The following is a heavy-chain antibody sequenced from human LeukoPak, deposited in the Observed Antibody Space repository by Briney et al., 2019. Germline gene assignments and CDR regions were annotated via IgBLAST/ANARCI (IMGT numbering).Heavy chain of an antibody. D-gene: IGHD3-10*01. CDR3: AKDHVLLWFGEWSFFDY. CDR1: GFILSNYW. Sequence: PGESLRLSCAASGFILSNYWMSWVRQAPGKGLEWVTNIKSDGSEINYVDSVKGRFTISRDNAKNSLYLQMNSLRAEDTAVYYCAKDHVLLWFGEWSFFDYWGQGTLVTVSS. V-gene: IGHV3-7*03. CDR2: IKSDGSEI. J-gene: IGHJ4*02.